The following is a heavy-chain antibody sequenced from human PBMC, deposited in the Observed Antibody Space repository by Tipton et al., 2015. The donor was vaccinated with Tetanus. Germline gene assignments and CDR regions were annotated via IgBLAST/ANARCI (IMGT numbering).Heavy chain of an antibody. V-gene: IGHV3-30-3*01. CDR3: ARDRGGSSRRYYYYYMDV. CDR1: GFTFSSYA. J-gene: IGHJ6*03. Sequence: QLVQSGGGVVQPGRSLRLSCAASGFTFSSYAMHWVRQAPGKGLEWVAVISYDGSNKYYADSVKGRFTTSRDTSKNTLYLQMNSRRAEDTAGYYCARDRGGSSRRYYYYYMDVWGKGTTVTVSS. D-gene: IGHD1-26*01. CDR2: ISYDGSNK.